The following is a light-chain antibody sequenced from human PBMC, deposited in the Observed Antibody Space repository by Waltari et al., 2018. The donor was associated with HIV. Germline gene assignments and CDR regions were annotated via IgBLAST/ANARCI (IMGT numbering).Light chain of an antibody. Sequence: DIVMTQSPLSLAATPGESASISCRSSQSLRHGDVFDYLDWDLQKPGQSPQLLIYLGSNRAYGVPDRFRGSGSGADFSLEISKVEAEDVGLFFCMQTLQTPLTFGGGTKVEIK. CDR3: MQTLQTPLT. V-gene: IGKV2-28*01. J-gene: IGKJ4*01. CDR1: QSLRHGDVFDY. CDR2: LGS.